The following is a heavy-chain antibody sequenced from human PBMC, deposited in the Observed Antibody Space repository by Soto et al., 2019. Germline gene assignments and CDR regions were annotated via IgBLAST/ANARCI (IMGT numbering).Heavy chain of an antibody. J-gene: IGHJ6*02. Sequence: QVQLEQSGPEVKKPGSSVKVSCKASGGTFRNSAISWVRQAPGQGLEWMGGIMPIFRTPDYAQKFQGRVTMTADESASTAYMELTGLRSDDTAVYYCARDNDRPQLGGNYYYILDVWGRGTTVTVSS. CDR2: IMPIFRTP. CDR3: ARDNDRPQLGGNYYYILDV. D-gene: IGHD1-1*01. CDR1: GGTFRNSA. V-gene: IGHV1-69*12.